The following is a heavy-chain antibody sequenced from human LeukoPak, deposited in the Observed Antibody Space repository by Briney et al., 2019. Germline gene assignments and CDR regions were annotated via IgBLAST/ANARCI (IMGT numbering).Heavy chain of an antibody. V-gene: IGHV4-61*02. CDR2: IYTSGST. CDR3: ARGHEELTMIVGIDY. Sequence: SQTLSLTCTVSGGSISSGSYYWSWIRQPAGKGLEWIGRIYTSGSTNYNPSLKSRVTISVDTSKNQFSLKLSSVTAADTAVYYCARGHEELTMIVGIDYWGQGTLVTVSS. J-gene: IGHJ4*02. D-gene: IGHD3-22*01. CDR1: GGSISSGSYY.